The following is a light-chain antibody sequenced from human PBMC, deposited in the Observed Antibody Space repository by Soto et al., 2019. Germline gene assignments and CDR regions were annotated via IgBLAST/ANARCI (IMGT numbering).Light chain of an antibody. Sequence: ESVLTQSPCTLSLSPGERATLSCRASQSVSSSFLAWYQLKPSQAPRLLIYGASSRATGIPDRFSGSGSGTDFTLTISRLEPEDFAVYYCQQYDSSPWTFGQGTKVEIK. V-gene: IGKV3-20*01. CDR2: GAS. J-gene: IGKJ1*01. CDR1: QSVSSSF. CDR3: QQYDSSPWT.